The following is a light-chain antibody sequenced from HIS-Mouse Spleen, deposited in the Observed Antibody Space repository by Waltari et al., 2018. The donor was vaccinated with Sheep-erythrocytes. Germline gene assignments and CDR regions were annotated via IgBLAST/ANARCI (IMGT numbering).Light chain of an antibody. CDR2: QDS. V-gene: IGLV3-1*01. J-gene: IGLJ2*01. CDR3: QAWDSSTGVV. Sequence: SYELTQPPSVSVSPGQTASITCPGDKLGDKYACWYQQKPAQSPVLVIYQDSKRPSGIPERFSGSNSGNTATLTISGTQAMDEADYYCQAWDSSTGVVFGGGTKLTVL. CDR1: KLGDKY.